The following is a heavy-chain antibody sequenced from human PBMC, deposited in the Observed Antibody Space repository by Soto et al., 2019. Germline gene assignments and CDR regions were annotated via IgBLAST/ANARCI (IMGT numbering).Heavy chain of an antibody. CDR3: ASLSAADGTHQLNWFDP. D-gene: IGHD1-7*01. V-gene: IGHV4-30-4*01. CDR1: GGSIGSRDYY. J-gene: IGHJ5*02. CDR2: IYYSGST. Sequence: SETLSLTCTVSGGSIGSRDYYWSWIRQPPGKGLEWIGYIYYSGSTYHNPSLKSRVTISIDSSKNQFSLNLRSVTAADTAVYYCASLSAADGTHQLNWFDPWGQGTMVAVYS.